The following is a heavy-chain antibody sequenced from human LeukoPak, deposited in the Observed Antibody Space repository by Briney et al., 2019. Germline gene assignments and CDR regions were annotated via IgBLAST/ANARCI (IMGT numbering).Heavy chain of an antibody. CDR1: GFTFSSYW. CDR2: INTDGSST. CDR3: ARTYYPISYYFDY. J-gene: IGHJ4*02. D-gene: IGHD3-10*01. Sequence: GGSLRLSCAASGFTFSSYWMHWVRQAPGKGLEWVSRINTDGSSTSYADSVKGRFTISRDNAKNTLSLQMNSLRAEDTAVYYCARTYYPISYYFDYWGQGALVTVSS. V-gene: IGHV3-74*01.